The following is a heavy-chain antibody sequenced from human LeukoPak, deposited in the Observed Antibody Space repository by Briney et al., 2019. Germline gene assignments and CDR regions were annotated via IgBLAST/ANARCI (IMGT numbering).Heavy chain of an antibody. V-gene: IGHV4-39*07. Sequence: GSLRLSCAASGFTFSSYAMSWVRQAPGKGLEWIGSIYYSGSTYYNPSLKSRATISVDTSKNQFSLKLSSVTAADTAVYYCAREMATIRGRNYYYYYMDVWGKGTTVTISS. CDR3: AREMATIRGRNYYYYYMDV. D-gene: IGHD5-24*01. CDR1: GFTFSSYA. CDR2: IYYSGST. J-gene: IGHJ6*03.